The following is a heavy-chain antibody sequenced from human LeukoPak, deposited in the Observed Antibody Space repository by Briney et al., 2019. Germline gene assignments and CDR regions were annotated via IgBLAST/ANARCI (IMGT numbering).Heavy chain of an antibody. Sequence: SETLSLTCAVYGGSFSGYYWSWIRQPPGKGLEWIGEINHSGSTNYNPSLKGRVTISVDTSKNQFSLKLSSVTAADTAVYYCARGRRLEHEGTFDYWGQGTLVTVSS. V-gene: IGHV4-34*01. CDR1: GGSFSGYY. CDR2: INHSGST. CDR3: ARGRRLEHEGTFDY. J-gene: IGHJ4*02. D-gene: IGHD1/OR15-1a*01.